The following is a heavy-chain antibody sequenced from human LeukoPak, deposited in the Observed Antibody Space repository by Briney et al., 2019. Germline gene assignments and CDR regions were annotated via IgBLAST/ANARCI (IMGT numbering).Heavy chain of an antibody. CDR1: GFTFSSYS. V-gene: IGHV4-34*01. CDR2: INHSGST. D-gene: IGHD6-13*01. CDR3: ARSGRYSSSWYGN. J-gene: IGHJ4*02. Sequence: GSLRLSCAASGFTFSSYSMNWVRQAPGKGLEWIGEINHSGSTNYNPSLKSRVTISVDTSKNQFSLKLSSVAAADTAVYYCARSGRYSSSWYGNWGQGTLVTVSS.